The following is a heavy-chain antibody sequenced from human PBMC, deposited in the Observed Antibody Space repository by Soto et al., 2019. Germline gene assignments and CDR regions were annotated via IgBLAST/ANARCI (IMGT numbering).Heavy chain of an antibody. CDR2: IGSSGSNT. Sequence: EVQLLESGEGLVQPGGSLKLSCAASGFTFNNYAMSWVRQAPGKGLEWVSGIGSSGSNTYYADSVKGRFTISRDNSKNTLFLQMNSLRAEDTAEYYCARVVRYFDTPYGMDVWGQGTTVTVSS. J-gene: IGHJ6*02. V-gene: IGHV3-23*01. CDR1: GFTFNNYA. CDR3: ARVVRYFDTPYGMDV. D-gene: IGHD3-9*01.